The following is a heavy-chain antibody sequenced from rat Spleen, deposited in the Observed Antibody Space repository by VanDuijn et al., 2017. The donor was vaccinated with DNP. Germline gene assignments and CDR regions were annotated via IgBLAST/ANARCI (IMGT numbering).Heavy chain of an antibody. CDR2: ISYDGRST. J-gene: IGHJ1*01. Sequence: EVQLVESGGGLVQPGRSLKLSCAASGFTFSDYGMHWIRQAPTKGLEWVATISYDGRSTSHRDSVTGRFTISRDNAKNTLYLQMDSLRSEDTATYYCTTLFDYWGPGTMVTVSS. V-gene: IGHV5-19*01. CDR3: TTLFDY. CDR1: GFTFSDYG.